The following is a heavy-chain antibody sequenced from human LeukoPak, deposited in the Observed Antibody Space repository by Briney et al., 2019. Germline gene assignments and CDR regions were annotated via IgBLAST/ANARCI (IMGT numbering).Heavy chain of an antibody. D-gene: IGHD6-13*01. CDR2: IIPILGIA. J-gene: IGHJ4*02. CDR1: GGTFSSYA. Sequence: ASVKVSCKASGGTFSSYAISWVRQAPGQGLEWMGRIIPILGIANYAQKFQGRVTITADKSTSTAYMELSSLRSEDTAVYYCARGGFAAAGSNPPDYWGQGTLVTVSS. V-gene: IGHV1-69*04. CDR3: ARGGFAAAGSNPPDY.